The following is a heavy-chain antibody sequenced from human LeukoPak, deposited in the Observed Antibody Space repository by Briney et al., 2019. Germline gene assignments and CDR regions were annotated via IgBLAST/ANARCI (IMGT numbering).Heavy chain of an antibody. CDR3: ASLSNSGSYYDY. J-gene: IGHJ4*02. V-gene: IGHV1-69*06. CDR2: IIPIFGTA. D-gene: IGHD1-26*01. CDR1: GGTFSSYA. Sequence: ASVKVSCKASGGTFSSYAISWVRQAPGQGLEWMGGIIPIFGTANYAQKFQGRVTITADKSTSTAYMELSSLRSEDTAVYYCASLSNSGSYYDYWGQGTLVTVSS.